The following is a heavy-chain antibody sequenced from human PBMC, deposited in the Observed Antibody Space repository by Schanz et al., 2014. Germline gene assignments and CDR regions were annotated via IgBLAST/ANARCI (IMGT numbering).Heavy chain of an antibody. CDR3: ARDGNGFYHNYYMDV. CDR1: GFAFSSYS. D-gene: IGHD3-3*01. Sequence: VQMVESGGGVVQPGRSLRLSCTASGFAFSSYSMNWVRQAPGKGLEWLTYIDGKSTTVYYADSVKGRFTISRDNARMSLYLLMTALAAEDTAVYYCARDGNGFYHNYYMDVWGKGTTVTVSS. J-gene: IGHJ6*03. CDR2: IDGKSTTV. V-gene: IGHV3-48*01.